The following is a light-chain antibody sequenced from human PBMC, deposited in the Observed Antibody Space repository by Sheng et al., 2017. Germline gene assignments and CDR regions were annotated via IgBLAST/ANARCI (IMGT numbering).Light chain of an antibody. CDR2: DDS. CDR1: NIGSES. V-gene: IGLV3-21*02. CDR3: QVWDVGRDQGV. J-gene: IGLJ7*01. Sequence: SYVLTQPPSVSVAPGQTARITCGGNNIGSESVHWYQQKPGQAPXLVVYDDSYRPSGIPERFSGSNSGNTATLTISRVEAGDEADYYCQVWDVGRDQGVFGGGHPGDRPR.